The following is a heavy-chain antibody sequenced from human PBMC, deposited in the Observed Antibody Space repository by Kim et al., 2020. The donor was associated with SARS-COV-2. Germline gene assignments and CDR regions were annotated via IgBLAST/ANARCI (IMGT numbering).Heavy chain of an antibody. J-gene: IGHJ6*02. Sequence: GSTSYHPSLKSRVTISVATSKNQFSLKLSSVTAADTAVYYCASEVYGMDVWGQGTTVTVSS. CDR2: GST. V-gene: IGHV4-34*01. CDR3: ASEVYGMDV.